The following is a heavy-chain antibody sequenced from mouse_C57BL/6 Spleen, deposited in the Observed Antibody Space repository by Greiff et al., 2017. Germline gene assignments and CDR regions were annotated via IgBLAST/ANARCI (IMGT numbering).Heavy chain of an antibody. CDR1: GYTFTSYW. Sequence: VQLQESGTELVKPGASVKLSCKASGYTFTSYWMHWVKQRPGQGLEWIGNINPSNGGTNYNEKFKSKATLTVDKSSSTAYMQLSSLTSEDSAVYYCALITTVVATPLMDYWGQGTSVTVSS. CDR2: INPSNGGT. J-gene: IGHJ4*01. CDR3: ALITTVVATPLMDY. V-gene: IGHV1-53*01. D-gene: IGHD1-1*01.